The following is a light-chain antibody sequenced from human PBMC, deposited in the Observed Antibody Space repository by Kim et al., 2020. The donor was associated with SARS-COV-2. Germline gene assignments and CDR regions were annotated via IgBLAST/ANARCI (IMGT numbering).Light chain of an antibody. V-gene: IGKV3-20*01. CDR2: GAS. J-gene: IGKJ2*01. CDR1: QSVSSRY. CDR3: QQYDTSFLYT. Sequence: ELVLTQSPGTLSLSPGEKATLSCRASQSVSSRYLAWYQQKPGRAPRLLIYGASSRASVIPDRFSGSDLGTDFTLTISRLEPEDFAVYYCQQYDTSFLYTFGQGTKLEI.